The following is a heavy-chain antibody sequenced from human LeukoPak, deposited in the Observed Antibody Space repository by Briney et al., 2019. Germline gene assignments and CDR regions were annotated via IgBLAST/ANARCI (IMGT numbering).Heavy chain of an antibody. V-gene: IGHV1-8*01. D-gene: IGHD1-26*01. J-gene: IGHJ6*02. CDR1: GYTFTSYD. Sequence: ASVKVSCKASGYTFTSYDINWVRQAPGQGLEWMGWMNPNSGNTGYAQKLQGRVTMTRNTSISTAYMELSSLRSEDTAVYYCARRRLSGSYYYYGMDVWGQGTTVTVSS. CDR3: ARRRLSGSYYYYGMDV. CDR2: MNPNSGNT.